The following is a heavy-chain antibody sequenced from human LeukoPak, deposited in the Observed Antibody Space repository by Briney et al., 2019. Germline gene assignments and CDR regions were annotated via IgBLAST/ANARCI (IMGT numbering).Heavy chain of an antibody. CDR2: IRSKAYGGTT. J-gene: IGHJ6*02. CDR1: GFTFGDYA. V-gene: IGHV3-49*03. CDR3: TRDALDRYCSSTSCYYGMDV. D-gene: IGHD2-2*01. Sequence: PGGSLRLSCAASGFTFGDYAMSWFRQAPGKGLEWVGFIRSKAYGGTTEYAASVKGRFTISRDDSKSIAYLQMNSLKTEDTAVYYCTRDALDRYCSSTSCYYGMDVWGQGTTVTVSS.